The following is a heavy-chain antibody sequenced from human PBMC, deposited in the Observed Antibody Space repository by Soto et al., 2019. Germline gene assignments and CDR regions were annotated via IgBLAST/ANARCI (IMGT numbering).Heavy chain of an antibody. CDR1: GFTFSSYS. CDR3: ARDMGGYYDSSGYYYEGY. CDR2: ISSSSSYI. V-gene: IGHV3-21*01. Sequence: EVQLVESGGGLVKPGGSLRLSCAASGFTFSSYSMNWVRQAPGKGLEWVSSISSSSSYIYYADSVKGRFTISRDNAKNSXXLQMNSLRAEDTAVYYCARDMGGYYDSSGYYYEGYWGQGTLVTVSS. D-gene: IGHD3-22*01. J-gene: IGHJ4*02.